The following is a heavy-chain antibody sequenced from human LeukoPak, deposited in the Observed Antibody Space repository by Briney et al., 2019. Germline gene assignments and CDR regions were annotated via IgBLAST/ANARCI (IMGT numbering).Heavy chain of an antibody. CDR3: ARGGYYDSSGYFWAFDI. D-gene: IGHD3-22*01. V-gene: IGHV3-23*01. CDR2: ISGSGGST. CDR1: GFTFSSYA. J-gene: IGHJ3*02. Sequence: GGSLRLSCAASGFTFSSYAMSWVRQAPGKGLEWVSAISGSGGSTYYADSVKGRFTISRDNSKNTLYLQMNSLRAEDTAVYYCARGGYYDSSGYFWAFDIWGQGTMVTVSS.